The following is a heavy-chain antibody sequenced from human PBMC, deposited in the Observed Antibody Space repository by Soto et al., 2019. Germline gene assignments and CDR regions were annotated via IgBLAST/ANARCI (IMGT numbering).Heavy chain of an antibody. J-gene: IGHJ4*02. CDR1: GYIFTSYA. V-gene: IGHV1-3*01. CDR2: INAGNGNT. D-gene: IGHD2-21*02. Sequence: ASVKVSCKASGYIFTSYAIHWVRQAPGQRPEWMGWINAGNGNTKYAQNLLDRVTFTRDTSASTVHMELSSLRSEDTAVYYCARGNTATADYWGQGTLVTVSS. CDR3: ARGNTATADY.